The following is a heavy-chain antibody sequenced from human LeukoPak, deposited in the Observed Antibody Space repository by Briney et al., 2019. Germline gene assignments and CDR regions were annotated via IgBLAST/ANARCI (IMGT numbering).Heavy chain of an antibody. CDR2: IWYDGSNK. V-gene: IGHV3-33*01. Sequence: PGGSLRLSCAASGFTFSSYGMHWVRQAPGKGLEWAAVIWYDGSNKYYADSVKGRFTISRDNSKNTLYLQMNSLRAEDTAVYYCARDLSGSSYFDDWGQGTLVTVSS. CDR1: GFTFSSYG. CDR3: ARDLSGSSYFDD. J-gene: IGHJ4*02. D-gene: IGHD3-10*01.